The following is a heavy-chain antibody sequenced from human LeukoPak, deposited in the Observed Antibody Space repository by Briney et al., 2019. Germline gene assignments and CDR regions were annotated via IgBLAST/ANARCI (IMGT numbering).Heavy chain of an antibody. J-gene: IGHJ6*02. D-gene: IGHD3-10*01. V-gene: IGHV3-30*04. CDR2: ISYDGSNK. CDR1: GFTFSSYA. Sequence: GGSLRLSCAASGFTFSSYAMHWVRQAPGKGLEWVAVISYDGSNKYYADSVKGRFTISRDNSKNTLYLQMNSLRAEDTAVYYCARSGGNSYYYGSGSYPNYYYYGMDVWGQGTTVTVSS. CDR3: ARSGGNSYYYGSGSYPNYYYYGMDV.